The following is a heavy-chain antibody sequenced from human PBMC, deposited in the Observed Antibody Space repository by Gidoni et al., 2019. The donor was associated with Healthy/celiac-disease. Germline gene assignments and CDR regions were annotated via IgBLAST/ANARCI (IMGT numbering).Heavy chain of an antibody. D-gene: IGHD2-15*01. Sequence: EVQLVESGGGLVKPGGSLRLSCAASGFTFSSYSMNWVRQAPGKGLEWVSSISSSSSYIYYADSVKGRFTISRDNAKNSLYLQMNSLRAEDTAVYYCARDAYCSGGSCSVYYYYYYMDVWGKGTTVTVSS. CDR1: GFTFSSYS. V-gene: IGHV3-21*01. CDR3: ARDAYCSGGSCSVYYYYYYMDV. CDR2: ISSSSSYI. J-gene: IGHJ6*03.